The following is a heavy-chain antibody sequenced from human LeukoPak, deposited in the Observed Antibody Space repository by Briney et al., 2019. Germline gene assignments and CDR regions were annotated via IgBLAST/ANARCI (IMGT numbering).Heavy chain of an antibody. CDR1: GFTFSSYE. V-gene: IGHV3-48*03. CDR2: ISSSGSTI. J-gene: IGHJ4*02. Sequence: GGSLRLSCAASGFTFSSYEMNWVRQAPGKGLEWVSYISSSGSTIYYADSVKGRFTISRDNAKNSLYLQMNSLRAEGTAVYYCASALRGYYDSSGYYLYWGQGTLVTVSS. CDR3: ASALRGYYDSSGYYLY. D-gene: IGHD3-22*01.